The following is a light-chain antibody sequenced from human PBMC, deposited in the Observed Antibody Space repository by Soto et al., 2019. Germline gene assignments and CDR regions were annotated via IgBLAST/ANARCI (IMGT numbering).Light chain of an antibody. CDR1: QSVSSSY. CDR2: GAS. V-gene: IGKV3D-15*01. J-gene: IGKJ5*01. Sequence: EIVMTQSPATLSVSPGERATLSCRASQSVSSSYLAWYQQKPGQAPRLLIYGASTRATGIPATFSGSGSGTQFTLTISSLQSENFAVYYCQQYNNWPAITFGQGTRLEIK. CDR3: QQYNNWPAIT.